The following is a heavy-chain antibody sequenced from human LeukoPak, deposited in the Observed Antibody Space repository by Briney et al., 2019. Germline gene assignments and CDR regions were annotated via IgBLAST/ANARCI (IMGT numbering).Heavy chain of an antibody. CDR3: ARAEYCSGGSCRGLGGYYFDY. V-gene: IGHV1-2*02. Sequence: ASVKVSCKASGYTFTDYYMHWVRQAPGQGLEWMGWINPNSGGTNYAQNFQGRVTMTRDTSISTAYMELSSLRSDDTAVYYCARAEYCSGGSCRGLGGYYFDYWGQGTLLTVSS. CDR2: INPNSGGT. D-gene: IGHD2-15*01. CDR1: GYTFTDYY. J-gene: IGHJ4*02.